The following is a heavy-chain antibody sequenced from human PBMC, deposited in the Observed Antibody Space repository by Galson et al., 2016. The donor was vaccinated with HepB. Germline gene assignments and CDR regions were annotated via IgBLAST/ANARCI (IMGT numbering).Heavy chain of an antibody. Sequence: SLRLSCAASGFSVSSFSMNWVRQAPGKGLEWVSSISGSSTYIHYTDSVKGRFTISRDNAKNSVFLQMNSLRVEETAIYYCARDEDADYEGGLDVWGQGTTVIVSS. CDR2: ISGSSTYI. J-gene: IGHJ6*02. D-gene: IGHD4-17*01. CDR3: ARDEDADYEGGLDV. CDR1: GFSVSSFS. V-gene: IGHV3-21*01.